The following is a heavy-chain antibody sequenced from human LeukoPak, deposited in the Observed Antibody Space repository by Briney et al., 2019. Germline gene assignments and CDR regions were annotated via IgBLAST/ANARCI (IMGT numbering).Heavy chain of an antibody. Sequence: SETLSLTCTVSGGSISSYYWSWIRQPAGKGLEWIGRIYTSGSTNYNPSPKSRVTMSVDTSKNQFSLKLSSVTAADTAVYYCARDPVAPRRGAFDIWGQGTMVTVSS. CDR1: GGSISSYY. V-gene: IGHV4-4*07. J-gene: IGHJ3*02. D-gene: IGHD5-12*01. CDR3: ARDPVAPRRGAFDI. CDR2: IYTSGST.